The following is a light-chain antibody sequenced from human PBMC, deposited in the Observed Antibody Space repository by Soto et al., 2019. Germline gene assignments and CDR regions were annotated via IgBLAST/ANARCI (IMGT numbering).Light chain of an antibody. CDR2: DAS. CDR3: QHSYSSPT. Sequence: EIVLTQSPATLSLSPGERATLSCRASQSVSSSLAWYQQKPGQAPRLLIYDASNRATGIPARFTGSGSGTDFTLTISSLEPEDFATYYCQHSYSSPTFGQGTMVEIK. J-gene: IGKJ2*01. CDR1: QSVSSS. V-gene: IGKV3-11*01.